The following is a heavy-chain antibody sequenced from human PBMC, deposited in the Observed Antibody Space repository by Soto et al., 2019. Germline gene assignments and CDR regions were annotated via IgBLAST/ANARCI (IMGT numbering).Heavy chain of an antibody. D-gene: IGHD3-16*02. CDR2: ISAYNGNT. CDR1: GYTFTSYG. V-gene: IGHV1-18*01. J-gene: IGHJ3*02. CDR3: ARDIYDYLWGSYRYFTSVGARAYDAIDI. Sequence: ASVKVSCKASGYTFTSYGISWVRQAPGQGLEWMGWISAYNGNTNYAQKLQGRVTMTTDTSTSTAYMELRSLRSDDTAVYYCARDIYDYLWGSYRYFTSVGARAYDAIDIWGQGTMVTFPS.